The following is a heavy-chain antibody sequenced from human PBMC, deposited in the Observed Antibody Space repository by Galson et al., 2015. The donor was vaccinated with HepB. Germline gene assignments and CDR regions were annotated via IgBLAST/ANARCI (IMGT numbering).Heavy chain of an antibody. CDR2: IVVGSGNT. J-gene: IGHJ1*01. CDR3: ARDSNGDLEYFQH. D-gene: IGHD4-17*01. V-gene: IGHV1-58*01. Sequence: SVKVSCKASGFTFTSSAVQWVRQARGQRLEWIGWIVVGSGNTNYAQKFQGRVTITADESTSTAYMELSSLRSEDTAVYYCARDSNGDLEYFQHWGQGTLVTVSS. CDR1: GFTFTSSA.